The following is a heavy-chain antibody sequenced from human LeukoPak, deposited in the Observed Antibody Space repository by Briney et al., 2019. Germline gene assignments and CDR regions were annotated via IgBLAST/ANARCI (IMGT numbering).Heavy chain of an antibody. J-gene: IGHJ5*02. V-gene: IGHV1-8*01. D-gene: IGHD1-20*01. CDR2: MNPNSGNT. CDR1: GYTFASYD. CDR3: ARRLTLYNWNDVFSAGLNFDP. Sequence: ASVKVSCKASGYTFASYDINWVRQATGQGLEWMGWMNPNSGNTGYAQKFQGRVTMTRNTSISTAYMELGSLRSEDTAVYYCARRLTLYNWNDVFSAGLNFDPWGQGTLVTVSS.